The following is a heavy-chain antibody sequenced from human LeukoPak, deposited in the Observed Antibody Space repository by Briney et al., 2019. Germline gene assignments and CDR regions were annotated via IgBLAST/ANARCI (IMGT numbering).Heavy chain of an antibody. CDR3: AGGQGYLIEP. CDR2: IKQDGSET. CDR1: GITFSSYW. J-gene: IGHJ5*02. Sequence: GGSLRLSCVGSGITFSSYWMNWVRQAPGKGLEWVAIIKQDGSETQYVDSVKGRLTISRDNAQNSLYLQINNLRAEDTAVYYCAGGQGYLIEPWGQGTLVTVSS. D-gene: IGHD2-15*01. V-gene: IGHV3-7*01.